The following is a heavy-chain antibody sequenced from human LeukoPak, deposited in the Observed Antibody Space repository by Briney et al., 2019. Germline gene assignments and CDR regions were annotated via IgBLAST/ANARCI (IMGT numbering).Heavy chain of an antibody. D-gene: IGHD1-26*01. Sequence: SETLSLTCTVSGGSISSSSYYWGWIRQPPGKGLEWIGSIYYSGSTFYNPSLKSRVTISVDTPNNQFSLKLSSVTAADTAVYYCARHVGSENYPRYFDYWGQGTLVTVSS. CDR1: GGSISSSSYY. J-gene: IGHJ4*02. CDR3: ARHVGSENYPRYFDY. CDR2: IYYSGST. V-gene: IGHV4-39*01.